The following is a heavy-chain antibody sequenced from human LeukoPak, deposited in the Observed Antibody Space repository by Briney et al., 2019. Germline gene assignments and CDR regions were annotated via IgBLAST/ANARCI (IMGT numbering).Heavy chain of an antibody. Sequence: GASVKVSCKASGYTFTRYYMHWVRQAPGQGLEWMGRINPNNGGTNYAQKFQGRVTMTRHTSISTAHKELSRLRSDDTAVYYCARDLKYCSGGSCYLNWFGPWGQGTLVTGSS. CDR3: ARDLKYCSGGSCYLNWFGP. CDR2: INPNNGGT. CDR1: GYTFTRYY. V-gene: IGHV1-2*06. J-gene: IGHJ5*01. D-gene: IGHD2-15*01.